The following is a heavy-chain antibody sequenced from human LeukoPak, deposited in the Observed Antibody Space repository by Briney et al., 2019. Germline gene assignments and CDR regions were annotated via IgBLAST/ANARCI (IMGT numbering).Heavy chain of an antibody. V-gene: IGHV4-59*08. J-gene: IGHJ6*02. CDR2: SGST. CDR3: ARRRTEFGEFNYYYGMDV. D-gene: IGHD3-10*01. Sequence: SGSTNYNPSLKSRVTISVDTSKNQFSLKLSSVTAADTAVYYCARRRTEFGEFNYYYGMDVWGQGTTVTVSS.